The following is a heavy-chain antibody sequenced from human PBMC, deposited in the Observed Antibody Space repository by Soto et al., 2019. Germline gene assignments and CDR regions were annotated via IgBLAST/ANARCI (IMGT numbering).Heavy chain of an antibody. CDR1: GYTFTSYA. CDR2: INAGNGNT. V-gene: IGHV1-3*01. CDR3: ARDQYCSSTSCPFDY. Sequence: GASVKVSCKASGYTFTSYAMHWVRQAPGQRLEWMGWINAGNGNTKYSQKFQGRVTITRDTSASTAYMELSSLRSEDTAVHYCARDQYCSSTSCPFDYWGQGTLVTVSS. J-gene: IGHJ4*02. D-gene: IGHD2-2*01.